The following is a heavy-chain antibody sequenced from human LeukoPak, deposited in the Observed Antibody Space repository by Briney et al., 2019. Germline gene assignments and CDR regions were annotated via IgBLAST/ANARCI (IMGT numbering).Heavy chain of an antibody. CDR1: GGSFSGYY. D-gene: IGHD3-22*01. CDR2: INHGGRT. CDR3: ARGRTSFYDSTGYYAGRSFTWFDP. V-gene: IGHV4-34*01. J-gene: IGHJ5*02. Sequence: SETLSLTCAVAGGSFSGYYWSWIRQHPGKGLAWIGEINHGGRTTYNPSPKSRVTISVDTSKNQFSLRLSSVTAADTAVYYCARGRTSFYDSTGYYAGRSFTWFDPSGQGTLVIVSS.